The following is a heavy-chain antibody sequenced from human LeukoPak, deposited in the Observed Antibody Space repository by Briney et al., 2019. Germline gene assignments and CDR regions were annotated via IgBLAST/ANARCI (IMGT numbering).Heavy chain of an antibody. CDR2: IYYSGST. Sequence: SETLSLTCTVSGGSISSYYWSWIRQPPGKGLEWIGYIYYSGSTYYNPSLKSRVTISVDTSKNQFSLKLSSVTAADTAVYYCAREIGDVRYGSGSAPFDYWGQGTLVTVSS. D-gene: IGHD3-10*01. J-gene: IGHJ4*02. CDR3: AREIGDVRYGSGSAPFDY. V-gene: IGHV4-59*12. CDR1: GGSISSYY.